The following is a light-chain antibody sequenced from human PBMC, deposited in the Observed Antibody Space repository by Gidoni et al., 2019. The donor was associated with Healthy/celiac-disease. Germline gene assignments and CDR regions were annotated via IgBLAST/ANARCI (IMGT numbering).Light chain of an antibody. CDR1: SGSIASND. CDR2: EDN. J-gene: IGLJ3*02. Sequence: NFMLTQPHSVSESPGKTVTISCTRSSGSIASNDVQWYQQRPGSAPATVIYEDNQRPSGVPERFSGSIDSSSNSASLTISGLKTEDEADYYCQSYDSSNLWVFGGGTKLTVL. V-gene: IGLV6-57*04. CDR3: QSYDSSNLWV.